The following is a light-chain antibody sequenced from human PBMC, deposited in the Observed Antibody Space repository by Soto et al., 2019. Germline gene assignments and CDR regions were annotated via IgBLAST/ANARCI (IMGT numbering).Light chain of an antibody. CDR2: GAS. V-gene: IGKV1-12*02. CDR1: HAVRSW. Sequence: DIQMTQSPSSVSASVGDRVTISCRASHAVRSWLAWYQQKPGKAPNLLIYGASTLQSGVPSRFSGSGYGTDFTLTISSLQPEDFATYYCQQANGDPWTFVQGTKVEIK. CDR3: QQANGDPWT. J-gene: IGKJ1*01.